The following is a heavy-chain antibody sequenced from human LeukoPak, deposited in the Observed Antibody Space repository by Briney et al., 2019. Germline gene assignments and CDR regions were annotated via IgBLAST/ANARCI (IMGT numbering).Heavy chain of an antibody. J-gene: IGHJ4*02. CDR1: GFTFRSYE. CDR2: ISSSGSTI. CDR3: ARVRIQLWLDY. Sequence: GGSLRLSCAASGFTFRSYEMNWVRQAPGKGLEWVSYISSSGSTIYYADSVKGRFTISRDNSKNTLYLQMNSLRAEDTAVYYCARVRIQLWLDYWGQGTLVTVSS. D-gene: IGHD5-18*01. V-gene: IGHV3-48*03.